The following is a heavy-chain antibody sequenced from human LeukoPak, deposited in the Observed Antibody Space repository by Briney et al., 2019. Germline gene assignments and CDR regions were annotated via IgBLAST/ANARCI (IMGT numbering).Heavy chain of an antibody. D-gene: IGHD3-9*01. CDR2: IYHSGST. CDR3: ASLNWLYYGMDV. J-gene: IGHJ6*02. Sequence: PSETLPLTCAVSGGSISSGGYSWSWIRQPPGKGLEWIGYIYHSGSTYYNPSLKSRVTISVDRSKNQFSLKLSSVTAADTAVYYCASLNWLYYGMDVWGQGTTVTVSS. V-gene: IGHV4-30-2*01. CDR1: GGSISSGGYS.